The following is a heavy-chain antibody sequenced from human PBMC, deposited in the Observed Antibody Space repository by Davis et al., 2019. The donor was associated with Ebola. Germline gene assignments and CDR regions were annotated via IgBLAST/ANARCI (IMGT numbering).Heavy chain of an antibody. CDR3: ARGLRGGMDV. CDR2: IIPIFGTA. J-gene: IGHJ6*02. CDR1: GGTFSSYA. V-gene: IGHV1-69*05. Sequence: AASVKVSCKASGGTFSSYAISWVRQAPGQGLEWMGGIIPIFGTANYAQKFQGRVTMTRNTSISTAYMELSSLRSEDTAVYYCARGLRGGMDVWGQGTTVTVSS.